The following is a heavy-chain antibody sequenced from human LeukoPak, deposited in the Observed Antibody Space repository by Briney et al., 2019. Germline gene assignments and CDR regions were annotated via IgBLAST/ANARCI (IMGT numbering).Heavy chain of an antibody. CDR1: GFTFNSYS. V-gene: IGHV3-48*01. CDR2: ISSTTSTL. Sequence: GGSLRLSCAASGFTFNSYSMNWVRQAPGKGLEWISYISSTTSTLFYADSVKGRFTISRDNANNSLYLQMNSLRAEDTAVYYCARRFGSARDDYMDVWGKGTTVTVSS. D-gene: IGHD3-16*01. J-gene: IGHJ6*03. CDR3: ARRFGSARDDYMDV.